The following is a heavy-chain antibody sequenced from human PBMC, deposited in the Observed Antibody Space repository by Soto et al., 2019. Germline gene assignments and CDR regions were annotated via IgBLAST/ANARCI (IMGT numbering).Heavy chain of an antibody. Sequence: QVQLQQWGAGLLKPSETLSLTCAVYGGSFSGYYWSWIRQPPGKGLEWIGEINHSGSTNYNPSLKSRVPISVDTSKNQFSLKLSSVTAADTAVYSCARGGNYYGSGSYAYWGQGTLVTVSS. J-gene: IGHJ4*02. CDR1: GGSFSGYY. V-gene: IGHV4-34*01. D-gene: IGHD3-10*01. CDR3: ARGGNYYGSGSYAY. CDR2: INHSGST.